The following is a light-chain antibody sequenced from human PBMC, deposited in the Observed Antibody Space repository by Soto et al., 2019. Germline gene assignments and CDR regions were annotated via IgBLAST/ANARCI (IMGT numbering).Light chain of an antibody. V-gene: IGKV3-20*01. CDR2: GAS. J-gene: IGKJ4*01. CDR1: QSVSSSY. Sequence: DIVLTQSPAPLSLSPGERATLSCMASQSVSSSYLAWYQQKPGQAPRLIIYGASSRATGIPDRLSGSGSGTDCTLTISRLEPEDVAVYYCQQYGSSPATLGGGTKVDIK. CDR3: QQYGSSPAT.